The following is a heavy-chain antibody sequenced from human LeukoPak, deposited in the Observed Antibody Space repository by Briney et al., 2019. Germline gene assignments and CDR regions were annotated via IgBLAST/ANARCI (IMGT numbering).Heavy chain of an antibody. V-gene: IGHV3-15*01. CDR3: TTDRYDILTGYTLN. CDR1: GFTFSNVW. J-gene: IGHJ4*02. Sequence: GGSLRLSCAASGFTFSNVWMSWVRQAPGKGLEWVGRIKSKTDGGTTDYAAPVKGRFTISRDDSKNTLYLQMNSLKTEDTAVYYCTTDRYDILTGYTLNWGQGTLVTVSS. CDR2: IKSKTDGGTT. D-gene: IGHD3-9*01.